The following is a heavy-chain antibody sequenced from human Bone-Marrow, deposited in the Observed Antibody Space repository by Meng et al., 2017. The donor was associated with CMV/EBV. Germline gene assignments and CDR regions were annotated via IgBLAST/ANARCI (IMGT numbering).Heavy chain of an antibody. J-gene: IGHJ4*02. V-gene: IGHV3-7*01. Sequence: GESLKISCAASGFTLSNYWMNWVRQAPGKGLEWVANIKRDESEKYYVDSVRGRFTISRDNAKNSLYLQMDSLRAEDTAIYYCAKAGRDGYNGLLDYWGQGALVTVSS. CDR1: GFTLSNYW. CDR3: AKAGRDGYNGLLDY. CDR2: IKRDESEK. D-gene: IGHD5-24*01.